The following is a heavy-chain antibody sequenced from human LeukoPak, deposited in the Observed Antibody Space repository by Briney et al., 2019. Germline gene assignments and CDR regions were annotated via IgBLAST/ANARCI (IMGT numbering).Heavy chain of an antibody. D-gene: IGHD3-10*01. Sequence: GGSLRLSCAASGFTFSTYAMSWVRQAPGKGLEWVSAINYSGGSTYYADSVKGRFTISRDNFKNTLYLQMNSLRAEDTAVYYCAKGRGGSWFDPWGQGTLVTVSS. CDR2: INYSGGST. J-gene: IGHJ5*02. V-gene: IGHV3-23*01. CDR3: AKGRGGSWFDP. CDR1: GFTFSTYA.